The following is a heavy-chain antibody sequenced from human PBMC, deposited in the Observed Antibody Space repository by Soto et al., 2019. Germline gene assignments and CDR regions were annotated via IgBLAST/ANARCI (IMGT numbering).Heavy chain of an antibody. CDR1: GGTFSSYA. CDR3: ARDLYSSSWSSVHYYYGMDV. J-gene: IGHJ6*02. Sequence: EASVKVSCKASGGTFSSYAISWVRQAPGQGLEWMGGIIPIFGTANYAQKFQGRVTITADESTSTAYMELSSLRSEDTAVYYCARDLYSSSWSSVHYYYGMDVWGQGTTVTVSS. CDR2: IIPIFGTA. D-gene: IGHD6-13*01. V-gene: IGHV1-69*13.